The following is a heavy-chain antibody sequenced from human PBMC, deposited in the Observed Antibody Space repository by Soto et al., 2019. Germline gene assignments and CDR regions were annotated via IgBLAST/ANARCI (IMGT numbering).Heavy chain of an antibody. CDR2: ISYDGNNK. CDR3: AKGGSGNYLTYYYYYGMDV. CDR1: GFSLSNNG. D-gene: IGHD3-22*01. Sequence: GGSLRLSCAASGFSLSNNGMHWVRQAPGKGLEWVAVISYDGNNKYYADSVKGRFAISRDNSKNTVYLEMNNLRAEDTAMYYCAKGGSGNYLTYYYYYGMDVWGQGTTVTVSS. V-gene: IGHV3-30*18. J-gene: IGHJ6*02.